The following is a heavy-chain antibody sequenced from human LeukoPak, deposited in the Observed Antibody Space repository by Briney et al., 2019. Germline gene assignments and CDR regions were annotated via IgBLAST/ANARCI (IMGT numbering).Heavy chain of an antibody. V-gene: IGHV1-18*04. CDR3: ARAPYDYDILTGYYLCEY. Sequence: ASVKVSCKASGYTFTGYYMHWVRQAPGQGLEWMGWISAYIGNTNYAQKLQGRVTMTTDTSTSTAYMELRSLRSDDTAVYYCARAPYDYDILTGYYLCEYWGQGTLVTVSS. CDR2: ISAYIGNT. D-gene: IGHD3-9*01. CDR1: GYTFTGYY. J-gene: IGHJ4*02.